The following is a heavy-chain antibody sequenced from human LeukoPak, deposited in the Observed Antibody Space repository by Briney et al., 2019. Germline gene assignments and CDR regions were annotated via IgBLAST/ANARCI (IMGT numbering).Heavy chain of an antibody. Sequence: MSSETLSLTCTVSGGSISSSSYSWGWIRQPPGKGLEWIGSIYYSGSTYYNPFLKSRVTISVDTSKNQFSLKLSSVTAADTAVYYCARVRAPGYCSSTSCRNWYFDLWGRGTLVTVSS. D-gene: IGHD2-2*01. J-gene: IGHJ2*01. CDR3: ARVRAPGYCSSTSCRNWYFDL. V-gene: IGHV4-39*07. CDR2: IYYSGST. CDR1: GGSISSSSYS.